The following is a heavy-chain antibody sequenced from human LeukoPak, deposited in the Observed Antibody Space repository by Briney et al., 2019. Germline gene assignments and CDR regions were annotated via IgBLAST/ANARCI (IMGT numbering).Heavy chain of an antibody. CDR1: GGSFSGYY. Sequence: SETLSLTCAVYGGSFSGYYWSWIRQPPGKGLEWIGEINHSGSTNYNPSLKSRVTISVDTSKNQFSLKLSSVTAADTAVYYCARRRSSSPSRGWFDPWGQGTLVTVSS. CDR3: ARRRSSSPSRGWFDP. CDR2: INHSGST. J-gene: IGHJ5*02. V-gene: IGHV4-34*01. D-gene: IGHD6-6*01.